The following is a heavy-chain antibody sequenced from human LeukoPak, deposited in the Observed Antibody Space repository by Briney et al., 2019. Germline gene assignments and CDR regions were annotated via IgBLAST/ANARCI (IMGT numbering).Heavy chain of an antibody. J-gene: IGHJ4*02. D-gene: IGHD2-2*01. CDR3: VRLGARDIVVVPAAMVDH. CDR2: VYYSGST. CDR1: GDSVSSSRYF. V-gene: IGHV4-39*01. Sequence: SETLSLTCTVSGDSVSSSRYFWGWIRQPPGKALEWLGHVYYSGSTYYNLSLKSRVSISVDMSKNLFSLKLSSVTAADTATYFCVRLGARDIVVVPAAMVDHWGQGTPVTISS.